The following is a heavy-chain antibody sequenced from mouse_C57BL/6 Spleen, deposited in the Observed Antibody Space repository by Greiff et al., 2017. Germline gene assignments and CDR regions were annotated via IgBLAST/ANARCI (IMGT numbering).Heavy chain of an antibody. J-gene: IGHJ4*01. CDR2: ISSGSSTI. CDR1: GFTFSDSG. CDR3: ARTGYYAMDD. D-gene: IGHD4-1*01. Sequence: EVQLVESGGGLVKPGGSLKLSCAASGFTFSDSGMHWVRQAPEKGLEWVAYISSGSSTIYYADTVKGRFTISRDNAKNTLFLQMTSLRSEDTAMYYCARTGYYAMDDWGQGTSVTVSS. V-gene: IGHV5-17*01.